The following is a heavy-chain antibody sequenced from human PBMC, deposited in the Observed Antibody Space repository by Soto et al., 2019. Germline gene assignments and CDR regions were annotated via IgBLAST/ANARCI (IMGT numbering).Heavy chain of an antibody. CDR3: ASGGWGSSWYEVVSRIDY. CDR2: IGAAGDT. V-gene: IGHV3-13*01. Sequence: EVQLVESGGGLVQPGGSLRLSCAASGFTFSSYDMHWVHQVTGKGLEWVSAIGAAGDTYYPDSVKGRFTISRENAKNSLYPQMNSLRAEDTAVYYCASGGWGSSWYEVVSRIDYWGQGTLVTVSS. CDR1: GFTFSSYD. J-gene: IGHJ4*02. D-gene: IGHD6-13*01.